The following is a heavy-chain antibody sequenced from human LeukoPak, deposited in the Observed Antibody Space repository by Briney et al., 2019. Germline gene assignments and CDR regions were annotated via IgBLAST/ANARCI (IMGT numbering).Heavy chain of an antibody. CDR1: GFTFSSYL. Sequence: GGSLRLSCVASGFTFSSYLMQWVRQTPGKGLVSVPYIYNDGSSTSYADSVKGRFTISRDNAKNTLYLQMNSLRAEDTAIYYCVRDYHYYIDVWGKGTTVIVSS. CDR2: IYNDGSST. V-gene: IGHV3-74*01. CDR3: VRDYHYYIDV. J-gene: IGHJ6*03.